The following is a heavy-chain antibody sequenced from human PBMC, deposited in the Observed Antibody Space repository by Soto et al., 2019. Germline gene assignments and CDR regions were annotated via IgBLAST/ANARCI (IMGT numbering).Heavy chain of an antibody. Sequence: ASVKVSCKASGYTFTSYGVSWVRQAPGQGLEWMGWISAYNGNTNYAQKLQGRVTMTTDTSTSTAYMELRSLRSDDTAVYYCAREVHYYDSSGYDAFDIWGQGTMVTVSS. CDR3: AREVHYYDSSGYDAFDI. CDR2: ISAYNGNT. V-gene: IGHV1-18*01. J-gene: IGHJ3*02. D-gene: IGHD3-22*01. CDR1: GYTFTSYG.